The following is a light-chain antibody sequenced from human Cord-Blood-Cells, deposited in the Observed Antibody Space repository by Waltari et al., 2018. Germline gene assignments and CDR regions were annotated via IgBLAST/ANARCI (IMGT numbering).Light chain of an antibody. Sequence: QSALTQPRSVSGSPGQSVTISCTGTSSDVGGYNYVSWYQQHPGKAPKLMIYDVSKRPSGVPDRFSGSKSGNTASLTISGLQAEDVADYYCCSYAGSYTFAVFGGGTKLTVL. J-gene: IGLJ3*02. V-gene: IGLV2-11*01. CDR3: CSYAGSYTFAV. CDR2: DVS. CDR1: SSDVGGYNY.